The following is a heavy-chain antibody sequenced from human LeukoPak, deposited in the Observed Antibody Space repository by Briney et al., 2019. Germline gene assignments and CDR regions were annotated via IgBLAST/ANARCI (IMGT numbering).Heavy chain of an antibody. V-gene: IGHV4-39*07. CDR2: IYYSGST. CDR3: ARIAYSGYDFRGGADY. CDR1: GGSISSSSYY. J-gene: IGHJ4*02. Sequence: SETLSLTCTVSGGSISSSSYYWGWIRQPPGKGLEWIGSIYYSGSTYYNPSLKSRVTISVDTSKNQCSLKLSSVTAADTAVYYCARIAYSGYDFRGGADYWGQGTLVTVSS. D-gene: IGHD5-12*01.